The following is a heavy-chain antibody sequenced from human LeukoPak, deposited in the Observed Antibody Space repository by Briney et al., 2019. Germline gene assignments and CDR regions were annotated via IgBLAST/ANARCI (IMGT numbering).Heavy chain of an antibody. J-gene: IGHJ6*04. CDR1: GYTFTGYY. CDR3: ARATVVIDRPHAMDV. CDR2: INPNSGGT. V-gene: IGHV1-2*02. D-gene: IGHD4-23*01. Sequence: GASVKVSCKASGYTFTGYYMHWVRQAPGQGLEWMGWINPNSGGTNYAQRLQGRVTMTTDTSTSTAYMELRSLRSDDTAVYYCARATVVIDRPHAMDVWGKGTTVTVSS.